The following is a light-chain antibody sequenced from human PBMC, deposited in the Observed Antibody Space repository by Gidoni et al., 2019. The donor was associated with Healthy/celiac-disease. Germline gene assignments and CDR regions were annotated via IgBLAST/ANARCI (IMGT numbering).Light chain of an antibody. J-gene: IGKJ5*01. CDR1: QSVSSY. Sequence: ELVLTQSPATLSLSPGERTTLTCRARQSVSSYLAWYQQKPGQAPRLLIYDASNRATGIPARFSGSGSGTDFTLTISSLETEDFAVYYCQQRSNWPPFTFGQGTRLEIK. CDR3: QQRSNWPPFT. V-gene: IGKV3-11*01. CDR2: DAS.